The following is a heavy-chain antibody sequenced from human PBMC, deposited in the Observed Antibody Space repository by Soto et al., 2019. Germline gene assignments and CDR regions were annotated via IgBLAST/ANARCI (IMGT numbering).Heavy chain of an antibody. Sequence: EVQLVESGGGLVQPGGSLRLSCAASGFTLSSRWMHWVRQVPGKGLVWVSRIKTDGSSTSYADSVTGRFTISRDNAKNTLYLQMNSLRAEDTAMYYCARDQDTFGQAVFDSWGQGTLVTVSS. D-gene: IGHD3-16*01. CDR2: IKTDGSST. J-gene: IGHJ4*02. V-gene: IGHV3-74*01. CDR1: GFTLSSRW. CDR3: ARDQDTFGQAVFDS.